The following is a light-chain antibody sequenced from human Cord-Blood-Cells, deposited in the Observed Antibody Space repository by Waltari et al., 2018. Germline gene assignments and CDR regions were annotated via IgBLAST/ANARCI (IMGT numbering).Light chain of an antibody. CDR2: AAS. J-gene: IGKJ1*01. CDR3: QQSYSTPWT. V-gene: IGKV1-39*01. Sequence: DIQMTQCPSYVSASVGDRVTITCRASQSISSYLNWYQQTPGKAPKLLIYAASSLQSGVPSRFSGSGSGTDFTLTIISLQPEDFATYYCQQSYSTPWTFGQGTKVEIK. CDR1: QSISSY.